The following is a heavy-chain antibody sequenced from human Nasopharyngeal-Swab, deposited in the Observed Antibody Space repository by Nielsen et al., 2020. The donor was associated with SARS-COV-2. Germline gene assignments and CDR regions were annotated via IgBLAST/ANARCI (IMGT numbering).Heavy chain of an antibody. Sequence: GESLKISCAVSAFTFSDYGLHWVRQAPGKGLEWVSMVSFDVHELPYADSVKGRFFISRDTSNNTLYLEMHSLRPEDTALYYCAKERYQYGSGRYPRDFDQWGQGTLVTVSS. D-gene: IGHD3-10*01. CDR3: AKERYQYGSGRYPRDFDQ. CDR2: VSFDVHEL. J-gene: IGHJ4*02. CDR1: AFTFSDYG. V-gene: IGHV3-30*18.